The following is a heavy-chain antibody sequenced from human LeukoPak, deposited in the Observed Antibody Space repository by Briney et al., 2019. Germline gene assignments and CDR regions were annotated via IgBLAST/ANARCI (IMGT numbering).Heavy chain of an antibody. CDR3: TRHLRGVTAMAPADDAFDI. CDR1: GFIFSDYY. Sequence: PGGSQRLSCAASGFIFSDYYMSWIRQASGKGLEWVGRIRSKANSYATAYAASVKGRFTISRDDSKNTAYLQMNSLKTEDTAVYYCTRHLRGVTAMAPADDAFDIWGQGTVVAVSS. V-gene: IGHV3-73*01. CDR2: IRSKANSYAT. J-gene: IGHJ3*02. D-gene: IGHD5-18*01.